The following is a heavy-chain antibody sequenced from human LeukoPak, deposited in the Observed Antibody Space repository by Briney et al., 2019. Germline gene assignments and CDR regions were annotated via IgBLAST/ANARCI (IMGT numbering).Heavy chain of an antibody. D-gene: IGHD3-16*01. V-gene: IGHV5-10-1*01. CDR3: ATEKGTYTSYFDY. J-gene: IGHJ4*02. CDR2: IDPSDSYT. Sequence: GESLRISCKGSGYSFTSYWISWVRQMPGKGLEWMGNIDPSDSYTNYSPSFQGHVTISADKSISTAYLQWSSLKASDTAIYYCATEKGTYTSYFDYWGQGTLVTVSS. CDR1: GYSFTSYW.